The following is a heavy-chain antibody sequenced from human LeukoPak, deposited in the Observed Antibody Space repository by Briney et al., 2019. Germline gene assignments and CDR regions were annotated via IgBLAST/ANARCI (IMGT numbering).Heavy chain of an antibody. D-gene: IGHD3-22*01. J-gene: IGHJ4*02. CDR2: IDGYEIST. CDR3: FRTHSSGYYYFDS. CDR1: GFTFRRHW. Sequence: PRGALRLPCEASGFTFRRHWMHRVRQAPGKGLNWDSGIDGYEISTYYGHSVKGRFTISRDNAKNTLHFPMNSPRGEGTALYYIFRTHSSGYYYFDSWGEGTLVTVSS. V-gene: IGHV3-74*01.